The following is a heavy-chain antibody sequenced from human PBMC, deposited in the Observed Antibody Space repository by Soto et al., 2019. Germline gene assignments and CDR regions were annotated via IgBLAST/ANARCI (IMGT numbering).Heavy chain of an antibody. V-gene: IGHV1-3*01. CDR1: GYTFTSYA. CDR2: INAANGNT. D-gene: IGHD3-16*01. CDR3: ARASIWGSYMDY. Sequence: QVQLVQSGAEVKKPGASVKVSCKASGYTFTSYAMHWVRQAPGQRLEWMGWINAANGNTIYSQKFQGRVTNTRDTSASTAYMELSSLRSEDTAVYYCARASIWGSYMDYWGQGTLVTVSS. J-gene: IGHJ4*02.